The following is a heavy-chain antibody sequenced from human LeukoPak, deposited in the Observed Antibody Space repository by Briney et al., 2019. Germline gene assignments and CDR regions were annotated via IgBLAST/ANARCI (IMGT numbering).Heavy chain of an antibody. J-gene: IGHJ6*03. CDR3: ARGGDVLIPGQTTYDAYYSYMDV. CDR2: IYTSGKT. V-gene: IGHV4-61*09. CDR1: GGPITRGSYY. D-gene: IGHD2-8*01. Sequence: PSETLSLTCIVTGGPITRGSYYWSWIRQPAGKPLEWIGHIYTSGKTNYSPSLKSRVTISMDTSKNEFSLTLTSVTAADAAVYYCARGGDVLIPGQTTYDAYYSYMDVWGKGTTVIVSS.